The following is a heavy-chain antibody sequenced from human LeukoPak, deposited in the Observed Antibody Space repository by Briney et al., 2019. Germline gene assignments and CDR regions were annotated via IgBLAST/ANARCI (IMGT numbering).Heavy chain of an antibody. CDR2: IYCSGST. V-gene: IGHV4-30-4*08. J-gene: IGHJ3*02. Sequence: PSETLSLTCTVSGGSISSGDYYWSWIRQPPGKGLEWIGYIYCSGSTYYNPSLKSRVTISVDTSKNQFSLKLSSVTAADTAVYYCARDSKYCSSTSCFAAFDIWGQGTMVTVSS. CDR1: GGSISSGDYY. D-gene: IGHD2-2*01. CDR3: ARDSKYCSSTSCFAAFDI.